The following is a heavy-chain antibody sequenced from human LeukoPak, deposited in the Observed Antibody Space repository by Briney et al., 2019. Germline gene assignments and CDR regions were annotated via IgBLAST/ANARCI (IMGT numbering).Heavy chain of an antibody. Sequence: GASVKVSCKASGGTFSSYAISWVRQAPGQGLEWMGRIIPIFGTANYAQKFQGRVTITTDESTSTAYMELSSLRSKDTAVYYCARDLHGDYGDYWGQGTLVTVSS. CDR2: IIPIFGTA. CDR3: ARDLHGDYGDY. D-gene: IGHD4-17*01. J-gene: IGHJ4*02. CDR1: GGTFSSYA. V-gene: IGHV1-69*05.